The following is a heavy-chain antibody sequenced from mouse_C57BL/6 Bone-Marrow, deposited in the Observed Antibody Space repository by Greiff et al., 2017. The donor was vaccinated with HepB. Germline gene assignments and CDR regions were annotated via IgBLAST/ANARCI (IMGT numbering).Heavy chain of an antibody. Sequence: VQLKESGPELVKPGASVKISCKASGYAFSSSWMNWVKQRPGKGLEWIGRIYPGDGDTNYNGKFKGKATLTADKSSSTAYMQLSSLTSEDSAVYFCARRLRPYYYAMDYWGQGTSVTVSS. CDR1: GYAFSSSW. J-gene: IGHJ4*01. D-gene: IGHD1-2*01. CDR2: IYPGDGDT. V-gene: IGHV1-82*01. CDR3: ARRLRPYYYAMDY.